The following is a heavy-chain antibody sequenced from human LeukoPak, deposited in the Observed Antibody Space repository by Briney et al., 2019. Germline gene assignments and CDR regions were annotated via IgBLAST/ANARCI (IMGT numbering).Heavy chain of an antibody. CDR1: GFTASTNY. CDR3: ARVGFPGTKAPFDY. Sequence: GGSLRLSCAVSGFTASTNYMTWVRQAPGKGLEWVSVIYSGGNTYYADSVKGRLIISRDNSKNTVYLQMNSLRAEDTAVYYCARVGFPGTKAPFDYWGQGTLVTVSS. V-gene: IGHV3-66*02. J-gene: IGHJ4*02. D-gene: IGHD1-1*01. CDR2: IYSGGNT.